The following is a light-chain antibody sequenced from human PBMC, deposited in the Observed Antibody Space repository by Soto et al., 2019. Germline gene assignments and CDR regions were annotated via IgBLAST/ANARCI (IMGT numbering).Light chain of an antibody. CDR1: QSIGSS. J-gene: IGKJ1*01. CDR2: AAS. CDR3: QQYDQWWT. Sequence: EIVMTQSPATLSVSPGERATLSCRASQSIGSSLAWYQVEPGQAPRLIIYAASTRVAGIPDRFSGSGSGTEFPLTIRSLQSEDFRVYFCQQYDQWWTFGQGTKVEVK. V-gene: IGKV3-15*01.